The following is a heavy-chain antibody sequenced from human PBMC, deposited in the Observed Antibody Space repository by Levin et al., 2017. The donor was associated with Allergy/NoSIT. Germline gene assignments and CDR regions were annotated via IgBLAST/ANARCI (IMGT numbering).Heavy chain of an antibody. V-gene: IGHV3-9*01. J-gene: IGHJ4*02. CDR2: ISWNSGSI. D-gene: IGHD6-19*01. CDR3: AKDIGAVAAYYFDY. CDR1: GFTFDDYA. Sequence: GGSLRLSCAASGFTFDDYAMHWVRQAPGKGLEWVSGISWNSGSIGYADSVKGRFTISRDNAKNSLYLQMNSLRGEDTALYYCAKDIGAVAAYYFDYWGQGTLVTVSS.